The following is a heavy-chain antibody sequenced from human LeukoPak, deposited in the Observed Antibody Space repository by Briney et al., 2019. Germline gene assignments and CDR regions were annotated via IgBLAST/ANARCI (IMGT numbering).Heavy chain of an antibody. CDR3: ARRSQAQGVRDY. CDR2: IYYSGST. D-gene: IGHD1-1*01. J-gene: IGHJ4*02. Sequence: SETLSLTCTVSGGSISSSSYYWGWIRQPPGKGLEWIGSIYYSGSTYYSPSLKSRVTISVDTSKNQFSLKLSSVTAADTAVYYCARRSQAQGVRDYWGQGTLVTVSS. V-gene: IGHV4-39*01. CDR1: GGSISSSSYY.